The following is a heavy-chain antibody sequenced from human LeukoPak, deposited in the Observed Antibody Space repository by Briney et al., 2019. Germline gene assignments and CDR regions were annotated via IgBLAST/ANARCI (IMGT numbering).Heavy chain of an antibody. CDR3: ANRLATFGVVQRAFDI. Sequence: GGSLRLSCAASGFTFSSYEMNWVRQAPGKGLEWVSYISSSGSTIYYADSVRGRFTISRDSSKNTLYLQMNSLRAEDTAVYYCANRLATFGVVQRAFDIWGQGTMVTVSA. CDR2: ISSSGSTI. CDR1: GFTFSSYE. D-gene: IGHD3-3*01. J-gene: IGHJ3*02. V-gene: IGHV3-48*03.